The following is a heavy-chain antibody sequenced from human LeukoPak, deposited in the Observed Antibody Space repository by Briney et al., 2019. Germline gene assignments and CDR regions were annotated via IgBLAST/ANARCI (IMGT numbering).Heavy chain of an antibody. D-gene: IGHD6-19*01. Sequence: GGSLRLSCAASGFTFSSYAMSWVRQAPGKGLEWVANIKQDGSEKYYVDSVKGRFTISRDNAKNSLYLQMNSLRVEDTAVYYCARQSSGWYWGQGTLVTVSS. CDR3: ARQSSGWY. CDR1: GFTFSSYA. V-gene: IGHV3-7*01. CDR2: IKQDGSEK. J-gene: IGHJ4*02.